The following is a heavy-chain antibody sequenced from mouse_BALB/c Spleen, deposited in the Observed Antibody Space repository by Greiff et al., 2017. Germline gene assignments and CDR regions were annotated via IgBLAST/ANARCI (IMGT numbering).Heavy chain of an antibody. CDR1: GFTFSSFG. V-gene: IGHV5-17*02. CDR2: ISSGSSTI. Sequence: EVMLVESGGGLVQPEGSRKLSCAASGFTFSSFGMHWVRQAPEKGLEWVAYISSGSSTIYYADTVKGRFTISRDNPKNTLFLQMTSLRSEDTAMYYCARTYYRYDGYAMDYWGQGTSVTVSS. D-gene: IGHD2-14*01. J-gene: IGHJ4*01. CDR3: ARTYYRYDGYAMDY.